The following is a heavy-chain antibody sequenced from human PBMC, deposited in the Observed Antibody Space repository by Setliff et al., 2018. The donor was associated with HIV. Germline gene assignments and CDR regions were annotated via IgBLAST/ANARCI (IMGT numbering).Heavy chain of an antibody. J-gene: IGHJ4*02. CDR3: VRGTSAYPGIDF. D-gene: IGHD6-25*01. V-gene: IGHV3-74*01. CDR2: IHADGSST. CDR1: GFTFSTYW. Sequence: GGSLRLSCAASGFTFSTYWMHWVRQAPGKGLTWVSRIHADGSSTHYADSVRGRFTISRDNRKNTLYLQMNSLRAEDTATYYCVRGTSAYPGIDFWGQGTMVTVSS.